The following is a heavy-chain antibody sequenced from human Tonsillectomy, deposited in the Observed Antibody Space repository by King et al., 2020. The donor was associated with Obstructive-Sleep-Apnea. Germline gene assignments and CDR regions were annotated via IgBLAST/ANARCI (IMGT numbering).Heavy chain of an antibody. J-gene: IGHJ5*02. CDR1: GGSISSYY. D-gene: IGHD3-10*01. V-gene: IGHV4-59*01. CDR2: IYYSGST. CDR3: ARETGGSYGSGSYGAGSAFETNRENWFDP. Sequence: QLQESGPGLVKPSETLSLTCTVSGGSISSYYWSWIRQPPGKGLEWIGYIYYSGSTNYNPSLKSRVTISVDTSKNQFSLKLSSVTAADTAVYYCARETGGSYGSGSYGAGSAFETNRENWFDPWGQGTLVTVSS.